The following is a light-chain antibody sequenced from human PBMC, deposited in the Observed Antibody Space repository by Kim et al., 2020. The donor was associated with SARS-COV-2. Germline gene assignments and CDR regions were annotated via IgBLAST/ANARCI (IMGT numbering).Light chain of an antibody. Sequence: AIRMTQSPSSFSASTGDRVAITCRASQDMSSYLAWYQQKPGKAPKLLIHAASTLQSGVPSRFSGSGSGTDFTLTISSLQSEDFATYFCQQYHSYPYTFGQGTKLEI. CDR1: QDMSSY. J-gene: IGKJ2*01. V-gene: IGKV1-8*01. CDR2: AAS. CDR3: QQYHSYPYT.